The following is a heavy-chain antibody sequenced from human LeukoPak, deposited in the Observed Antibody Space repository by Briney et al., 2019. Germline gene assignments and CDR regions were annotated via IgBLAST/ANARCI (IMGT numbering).Heavy chain of an antibody. CDR1: GFTFSRYA. Sequence: QPGRSLRLSCAASGFTFSRYAMSWVRQAPGKGLEWVSAISGSGGTTYYADSVKGRFTISRDNSKSTLYLQMNSLRAEDTAVYYCAKEDCGVDCSTFDYWGQGTLVTVSS. J-gene: IGHJ4*02. D-gene: IGHD2-21*02. CDR3: AKEDCGVDCSTFDY. V-gene: IGHV3-23*01. CDR2: ISGSGGTT.